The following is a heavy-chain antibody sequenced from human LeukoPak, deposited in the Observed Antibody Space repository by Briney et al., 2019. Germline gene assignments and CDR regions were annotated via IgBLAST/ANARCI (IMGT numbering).Heavy chain of an antibody. V-gene: IGHV4-59*11. D-gene: IGHD6-19*01. J-gene: IGHJ4*02. Sequence: SETLSLTCTVSGGSINSHYWSWIRQPPGKGLEWVGYIYYSGSTNYNPSLKSRVTISVDTSKNQFSLKLSSVTAADTAVYYCARTDYDSAVAGQYYFDYWGQGTLVTVSS. CDR2: IYYSGST. CDR3: ARTDYDSAVAGQYYFDY. CDR1: GGSINSHY.